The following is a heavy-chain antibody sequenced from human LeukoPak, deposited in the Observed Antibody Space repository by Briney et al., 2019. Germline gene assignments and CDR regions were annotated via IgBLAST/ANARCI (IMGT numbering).Heavy chain of an antibody. J-gene: IGHJ4*02. V-gene: IGHV3-23*01. CDR1: GFTFSSYA. D-gene: IGHD6-13*01. CDR3: AKSFGPVIAAAGTGAD. CDR2: ISGSGTST. Sequence: GGSLRLSCAASGFTFSSYAMNWVRQALGEGLEWVSVISGSGTSTDYADSVKGRFTISRDNSKNTLYLQMNSLRAEDTAVYYCAKSFGPVIAAAGTGADWGQGTLVTVSS.